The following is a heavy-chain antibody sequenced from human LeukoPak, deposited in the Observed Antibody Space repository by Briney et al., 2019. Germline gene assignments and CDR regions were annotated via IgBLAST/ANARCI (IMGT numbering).Heavy chain of an antibody. CDR3: AKSDCSSTSCFNGGY. CDR2: ISGSGGST. D-gene: IGHD2-2*01. J-gene: IGHJ4*02. Sequence: GGSLRLSCAASGFTFSSYAMGWVRQAPGKGLEWVSAISGSGGSTYYADSVKGRFTISRDNSKNTLYLQMNSLRAEDTAVYYCAKSDCSSTSCFNGGYWGQGTLVTVSS. V-gene: IGHV3-23*01. CDR1: GFTFSSYA.